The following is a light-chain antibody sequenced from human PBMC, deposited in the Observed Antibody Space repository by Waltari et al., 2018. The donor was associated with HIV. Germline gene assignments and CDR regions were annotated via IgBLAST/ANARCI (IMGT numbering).Light chain of an antibody. CDR3: HQYYSTPQT. CDR1: QTISNN. J-gene: IGKJ1*01. Sequence: DIQMTQSPSSLSASIGDRVTITCRASQTISNNLYWYQQKPGKAPKLLIYSASSLQNGVPDRFSGSGSGTDFTLTISSLQAEDVAVYYCHQYYSTPQTFGQGTKVEVK. V-gene: IGKV1-39*01. CDR2: SAS.